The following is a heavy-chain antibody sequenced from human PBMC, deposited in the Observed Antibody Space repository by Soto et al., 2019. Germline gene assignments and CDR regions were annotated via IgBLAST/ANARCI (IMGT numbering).Heavy chain of an antibody. Sequence: XESLEISCKSSGYSFKSSWHGWVRQMPGKGLEWMGIIYPGDSDTRYSPSFQGQVTISADKSISTAYLQWSSLKASDTAMYYCVKLNSRITGTAGGGVDHWGQGTLVTVSS. CDR1: GYSFKSSW. V-gene: IGHV5-51*01. CDR2: IYPGDSDT. J-gene: IGHJ5*02. CDR3: VKLNSRITGTAGGGVDH. D-gene: IGHD1-20*01.